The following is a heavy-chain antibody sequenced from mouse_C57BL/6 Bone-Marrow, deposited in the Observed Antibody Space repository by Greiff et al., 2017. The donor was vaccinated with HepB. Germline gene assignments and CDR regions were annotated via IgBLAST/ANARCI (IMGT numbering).Heavy chain of an antibody. CDR2: IYPGNSDT. J-gene: IGHJ2*01. V-gene: IGHV1-78*01. CDR1: GYTFTDHT. CDR3: TRRGDY. Sequence: VHLVESDAELVKPGASVKISCKVSGYTFTDHTINWMKQRPEQGLEWIGAIYPGNSDTSYNQKLKGKAKLTEVTSASTAYMELSSLTTEDSAVYYCTRRGDYWGQGTTLTVSS.